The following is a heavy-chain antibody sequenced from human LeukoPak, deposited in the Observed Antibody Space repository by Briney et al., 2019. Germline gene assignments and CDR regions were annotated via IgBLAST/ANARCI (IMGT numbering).Heavy chain of an antibody. CDR1: GGSISSYY. CDR3: ARERRYDYGDYGVDY. D-gene: IGHD4-17*01. J-gene: IGHJ4*02. V-gene: IGHV4-59*01. CDR2: IYYSGST. Sequence: SETLALTCTVSGGSISSYYWSWIRQPPGKGLEWIGYIYYSGSTNYNPSLKSRVTISVDTSKNQFSLKLSSVTAADTAVYYCARERRYDYGDYGVDYWGQGTLVTVSS.